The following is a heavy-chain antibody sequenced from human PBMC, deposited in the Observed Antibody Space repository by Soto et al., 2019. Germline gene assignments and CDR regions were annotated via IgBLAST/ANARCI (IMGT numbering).Heavy chain of an antibody. CDR3: ARLGGCSGGSCSGYYYYYGMDV. CDR2: INHSGST. Sequence: SETLSLTCAVYGGSFSGYYWSWIRQPPGKGLEWIGEINHSGSTNYNPSLKSRVTISVDTSKNQFSLKLSSVTAADTAVYYCARLGGCSGGSCSGYYYYYGMDVWGQGTTVTVSS. J-gene: IGHJ6*02. V-gene: IGHV4-34*01. CDR1: GGSFSGYY. D-gene: IGHD2-15*01.